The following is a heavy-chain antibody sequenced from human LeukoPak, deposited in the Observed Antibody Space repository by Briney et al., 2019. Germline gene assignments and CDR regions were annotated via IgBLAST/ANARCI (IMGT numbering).Heavy chain of an antibody. CDR3: ASSSGWPLFVY. J-gene: IGHJ4*02. D-gene: IGHD6-19*01. CDR2: SYSGGST. V-gene: IGHV3-53*01. Sequence: GGSLRLSCAASGFTVSSNYMSWVRQALGKGLEWVSVSYSGGSTYYADSVKRRFTISRDNSKNTLYLQMNSLRAEDTAVYYCASSSGWPLFVYWGQGTLVTVSS. CDR1: GFTVSSNY.